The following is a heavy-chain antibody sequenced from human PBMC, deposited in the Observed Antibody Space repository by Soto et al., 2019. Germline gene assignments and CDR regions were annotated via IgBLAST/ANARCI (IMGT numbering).Heavy chain of an antibody. V-gene: IGHV3-23*02. Sequence: EVQLVQSGGGLVQPGGSLRLSCAASGFSFSSSPMSWVRQVPGKGLEWISAIRDDGSSVYYVQSVKGSFTISRDNSKNTSSRRMKNLRVEDTAIYSCVRVRYTMSYFWSAFSSDWGQGAQVSVSS. D-gene: IGHD3-3*01. CDR2: IRDDGSSV. CDR1: GFSFSSSP. J-gene: IGHJ4*02. CDR3: VRVRYTMSYFWSAFSSD.